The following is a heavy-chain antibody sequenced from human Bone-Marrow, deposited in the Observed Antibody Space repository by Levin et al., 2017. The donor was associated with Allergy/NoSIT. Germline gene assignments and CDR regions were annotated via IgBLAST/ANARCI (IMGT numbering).Heavy chain of an antibody. CDR2: IWYDGSNK. CDR3: ARDRAFYGSYYYYMDV. D-gene: IGHD4-17*01. V-gene: IGHV3-33*01. CDR1: GFTFSSYG. Sequence: SCAASGFTFSSYGMHWVRQAPGKGLEWVAVIWYDGSNKYYADSVKGRFTISRDNSKNTLYLQMNSLRAEDTAVYYCARDRAFYGSYYYYMDVWGKGTTVTVSS. J-gene: IGHJ6*03.